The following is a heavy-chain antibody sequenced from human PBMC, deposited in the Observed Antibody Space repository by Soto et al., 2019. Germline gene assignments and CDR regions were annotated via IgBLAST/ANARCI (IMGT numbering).Heavy chain of an antibody. J-gene: IGHJ6*02. Sequence: SETLSLTCAVYGGSFSGYYWSWIRQPPGKGLEWIGEINHSGSTNYNPSPKSRVTISVDTSKNQFSLKLSSVTAADTAVYYCASLPRRGYSYGPHYYYYGMDVWGQGTTVT. CDR2: INHSGST. CDR1: GGSFSGYY. V-gene: IGHV4-34*01. D-gene: IGHD5-18*01. CDR3: ASLPRRGYSYGPHYYYYGMDV.